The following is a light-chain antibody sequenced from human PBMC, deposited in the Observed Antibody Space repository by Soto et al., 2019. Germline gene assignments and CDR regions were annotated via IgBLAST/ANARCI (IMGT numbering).Light chain of an antibody. J-gene: IGKJ1*01. CDR1: QSISSW. CDR2: DAS. CDR3: QQYISWT. Sequence: DIQMTQSPSTLSASVGDRVTITCRASQSISSWLAWYQQKPGKAPKLLIYDASSLESGVPSRFIGSGSGTELPLTISRLQSDDFAPYYCQQYISWTFGQGTNVDLK. V-gene: IGKV1-5*01.